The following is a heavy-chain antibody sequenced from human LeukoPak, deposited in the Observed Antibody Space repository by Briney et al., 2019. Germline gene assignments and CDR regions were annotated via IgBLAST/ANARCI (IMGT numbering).Heavy chain of an antibody. V-gene: IGHV3-74*01. CDR2: ISNDGSST. D-gene: IGHD3-10*01. CDR1: GFTFSSHW. Sequence: GGSLRLSCAASGFTFSSHWMHWVRQAPGKGLVWVSRISNDGSSTDYADSVKGRFTISRDNAKNTLYLQMNSLRAEDTAVYYCARRELGPYGSGIRCWGQGTLVTVSS. CDR3: ARRELGPYGSGIRC. J-gene: IGHJ4*02.